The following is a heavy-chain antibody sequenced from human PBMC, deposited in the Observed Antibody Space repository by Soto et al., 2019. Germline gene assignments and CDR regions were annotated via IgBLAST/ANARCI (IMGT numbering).Heavy chain of an antibody. CDR2: ISAYNGNT. D-gene: IGHD3-9*01. V-gene: IGHV1-18*01. J-gene: IGHJ3*02. Sequence: QVPLVQSGAEVKKPGASVKVSCKASGYTFTSYGISWVRQAPGQGLEWMGWISAYNGNTNYAQKLQGRVTMTTDTSTSTAYMELRSLRSDDTAVYYCARSKNVLLYFDWFRSAFDIWGQGTMVTVSS. CDR1: GYTFTSYG. CDR3: ARSKNVLLYFDWFRSAFDI.